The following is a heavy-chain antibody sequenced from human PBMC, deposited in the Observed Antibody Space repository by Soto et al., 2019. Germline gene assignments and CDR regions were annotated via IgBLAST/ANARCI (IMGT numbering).Heavy chain of an antibody. Sequence: XGTRSSTGAVSGGCFTCNNWWTFVRQPPGQGLECIGEIYRTGSTNYNPSLKSRVTISLDKSENQFSLKVTSLTAADTAVYYCATRDPGTSVDYWGQRTLVIVSS. J-gene: IGHJ4*02. D-gene: IGHD1-7*01. CDR2: IYRTGST. CDR3: ATRDPGTSVDY. V-gene: IGHV4-4*02. CDR1: GGCFTCNNW.